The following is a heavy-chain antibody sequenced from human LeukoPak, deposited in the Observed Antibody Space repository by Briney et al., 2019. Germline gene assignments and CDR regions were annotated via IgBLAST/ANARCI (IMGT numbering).Heavy chain of an antibody. CDR1: GFTFSSYA. D-gene: IGHD6-13*01. CDR3: ASLSSSWYEGDY. CDR2: ISYDGSNK. Sequence: GGSLRLSCAASGFTFSSYAMHWVRQAPGKGLEWVAVISYDGSNKYYADSVKGRFTISRDNSKNTLYLQMNSLRAEDTAVYYCASLSSSWYEGDYWGQGTLVTVSS. J-gene: IGHJ4*02. V-gene: IGHV3-30-3*01.